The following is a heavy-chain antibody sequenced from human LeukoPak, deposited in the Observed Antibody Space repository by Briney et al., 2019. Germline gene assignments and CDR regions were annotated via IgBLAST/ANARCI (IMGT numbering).Heavy chain of an antibody. CDR2: IYYSGST. D-gene: IGHD4-23*01. V-gene: IGHV4-59*01. Sequence: SETLSLTCTVSGGSISSYYWSWIRQPPGKGLERIGYIYYSGSTNYNPSLKSRVTISVDTSKNQFSLKLSSVTAADTAVCYCARGTIDGNSYFDYWGQGTLVTVSS. CDR3: ARGTIDGNSYFDY. CDR1: GGSISSYY. J-gene: IGHJ4*02.